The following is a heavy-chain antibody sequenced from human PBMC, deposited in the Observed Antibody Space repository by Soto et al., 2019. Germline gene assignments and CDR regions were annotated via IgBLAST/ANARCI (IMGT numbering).Heavy chain of an antibody. CDR2: ISSSSSTI. Sequence: GGSLRLSCAASGFTFSSYSMNWVRQAPGKGLEWVSYISSSSSTIYYADSVKGRFTISRDNAKNSLYLQMNSLRDEDTAVYYCARERYCSGGSCYAYYYYGMDVWGQGTTVTVSS. V-gene: IGHV3-48*02. J-gene: IGHJ6*02. CDR1: GFTFSSYS. D-gene: IGHD2-15*01. CDR3: ARERYCSGGSCYAYYYYGMDV.